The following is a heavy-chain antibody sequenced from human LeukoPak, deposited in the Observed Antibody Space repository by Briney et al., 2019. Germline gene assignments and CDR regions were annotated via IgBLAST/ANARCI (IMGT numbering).Heavy chain of an antibody. CDR3: AREPSWSYPSWFDP. CDR2: IKQDGSEK. V-gene: IGHV3-7*01. CDR1: GFTFSSYW. D-gene: IGHD1-26*01. J-gene: IGHJ5*02. Sequence: GGSLRLSCAASGFTFSSYWMSWVRQAPGKGLEWVANIKQDGSEKYYVDSVKGRFTISRDNAKNSLYLQMNSLRAEDTAVYYCAREPSWSYPSWFDPWGQGTLVTVSS.